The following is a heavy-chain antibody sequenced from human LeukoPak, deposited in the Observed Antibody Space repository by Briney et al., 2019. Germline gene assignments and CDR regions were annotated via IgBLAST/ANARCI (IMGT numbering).Heavy chain of an antibody. D-gene: IGHD3-10*01. V-gene: IGHV3-7*01. CDR1: GFTCCGDW. CDR3: ASGSREW. J-gene: IGHJ4*02. Sequence: GVYVRCYCAASGFTCCGDWMSWLGQAPGQGLKWLANIKEDGSEKYYVDSVKGRFTISRDNAKNSLYLQMNSLRAEDTSVYYCASGSREWWGQGTLVTVSS. CDR2: IKEDGSEK.